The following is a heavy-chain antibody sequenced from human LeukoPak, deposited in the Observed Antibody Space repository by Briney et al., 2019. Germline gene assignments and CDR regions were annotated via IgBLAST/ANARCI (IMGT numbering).Heavy chain of an antibody. CDR2: ISWNSGSI. CDR3: AKDRGSSSWYGWFDP. J-gene: IGHJ5*02. V-gene: IGHV3-9*01. Sequence: PGGSRRLSCAASGFTFDDYAMHWVRQAPGKGLEWVSGISWNSGSIGYADSVKGRFTISRDNAKNSLYLQMNSLRAEDTALYYCAKDRGSSSWYGWFDPWGQGTLVTVSS. D-gene: IGHD6-13*01. CDR1: GFTFDDYA.